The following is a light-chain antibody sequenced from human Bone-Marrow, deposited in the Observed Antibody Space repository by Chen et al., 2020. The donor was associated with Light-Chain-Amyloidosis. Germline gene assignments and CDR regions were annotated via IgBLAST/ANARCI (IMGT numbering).Light chain of an antibody. CDR2: KVF. J-gene: IGKJ2*01. CDR3: MQGTHWPPVT. CDR1: QGLVHSDGNTY. Sequence: DVVMTQSPLSLPVSLGQPASISCRSSQGLVHSDGNTYLNWFHQRPGQSPRRLIYKVFNRDSGVPDRFSGSGSGTDFTLKISRVDAEDVGIYYCMQGTHWPPVTFGQGTKLEIK. V-gene: IGKV2-30*02.